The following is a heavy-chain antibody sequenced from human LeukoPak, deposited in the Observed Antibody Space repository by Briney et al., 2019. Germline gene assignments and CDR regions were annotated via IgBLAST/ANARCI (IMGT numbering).Heavy chain of an antibody. CDR3: ARHFPGGYRLDAFDI. V-gene: IGHV4-39*01. Sequence: PSETLSLTCTVSGGSISSSSYYWGWIHQPPGKGLEWIGSIYYSGSTYYNPSLKSRVTISVDTSKNQFSLKLSSVTAADTAVYYCARHFPGGYRLDAFDIWGQGTMVTVSS. D-gene: IGHD5-18*01. CDR1: GGSISSSSYY. CDR2: IYYSGST. J-gene: IGHJ3*02.